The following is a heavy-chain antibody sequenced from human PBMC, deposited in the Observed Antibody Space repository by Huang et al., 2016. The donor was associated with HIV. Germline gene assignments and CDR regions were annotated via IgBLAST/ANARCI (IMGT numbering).Heavy chain of an antibody. V-gene: IGHV3-7*01. Sequence: LVESGGGVVQPGGSRRLSCAGSTATFNAYWMSWVRQRPGQGREWVANIKQDVSEKYYMDSVEGRFNISRDNVKKLLFLEMNNLRVADTAVYYCATKASAMDIWGQGTTVIVSS. CDR1: TATFNAYW. D-gene: IGHD1-7*01. J-gene: IGHJ6*02. CDR2: IKQDVSEK. CDR3: ATKASAMDI.